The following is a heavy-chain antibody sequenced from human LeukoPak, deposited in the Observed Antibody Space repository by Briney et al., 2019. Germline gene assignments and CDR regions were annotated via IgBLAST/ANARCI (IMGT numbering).Heavy chain of an antibody. CDR1: GGSISNYY. J-gene: IGHJ4*02. CDR2: INTSGNT. V-gene: IGHV4-4*07. CDR3: AREYGDFDY. Sequence: SETLSLTCIVSGGSISNYYWSWIRQPAGKGLQWIGRINTSGNTNYNPSLKSRVTMSVDMSKNQFSLKLHSLTAADTAVYYCAREYGDFDYWGQGTLVTVSS. D-gene: IGHD4-17*01.